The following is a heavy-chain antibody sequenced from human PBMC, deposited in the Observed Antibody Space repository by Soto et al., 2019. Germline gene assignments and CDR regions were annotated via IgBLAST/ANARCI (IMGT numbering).Heavy chain of an antibody. CDR2: INSDGSST. CDR3: VRDGHGELPIDY. D-gene: IGHD1-26*01. V-gene: IGHV3-74*01. J-gene: IGHJ4*02. CDR1: GFTFSSYW. Sequence: EVQLVESGGGLVQPGGSLRLSCAASGFTFSSYWMHWVRQAPGKGLVWVSRINSDGSSTRYADSVKGRFTISRDNAKNTLYVQMNSLRGEDTAVYYCVRDGHGELPIDYWGQGTLVTVSS.